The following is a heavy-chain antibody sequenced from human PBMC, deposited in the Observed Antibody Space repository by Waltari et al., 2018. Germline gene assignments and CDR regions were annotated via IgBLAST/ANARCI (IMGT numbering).Heavy chain of an antibody. V-gene: IGHV1-69*08. CDR1: GGTFSSST. CDR3: AREPDYGDYAGYFDY. J-gene: IGHJ4*02. D-gene: IGHD4-17*01. Sequence: QVQLVQSGAEVKKPGSSVKVSCKASGGTFSSSTIRWVRQAPGQGLEWMGRIIPILGIANYAQKFQGRVTITADKSTSTAYMELSSLRSEDTAVYYCAREPDYGDYAGYFDYWGQGTLVTVSS. CDR2: IIPILGIA.